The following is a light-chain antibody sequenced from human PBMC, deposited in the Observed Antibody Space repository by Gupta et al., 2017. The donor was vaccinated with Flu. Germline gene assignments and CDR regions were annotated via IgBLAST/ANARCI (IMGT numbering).Light chain of an antibody. CDR3: MQGTHWPWT. CDR2: QVS. V-gene: IGKV2-30*01. Sequence: DVVMTQSPLSLPVALGKPASISCRSTQGLVYSDGNTYLSWFQQRPGQSPRRLIDQVSNRDSGVPDRFSGSGSGTDFTLTISRVEAEDVGIYYCMQGTHWPWTFGQGTKVEIE. CDR1: QGLVYSDGNTY. J-gene: IGKJ1*01.